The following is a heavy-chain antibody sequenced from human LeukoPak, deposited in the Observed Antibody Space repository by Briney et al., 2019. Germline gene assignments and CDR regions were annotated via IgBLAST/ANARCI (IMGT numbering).Heavy chain of an antibody. V-gene: IGHV3-21*01. D-gene: IGHD5-12*01. Sequence: GGSLRLSCAASGFTFSSYSMNWVRQAPGKGLEWVSSISSSSSYIYYADSMKGRFTISRDNAKNSLYLQMNSLRAEDTAVYYCARGVGGYEGYFDYWGQGTLVTVSS. CDR2: ISSSSSYI. CDR3: ARGVGGYEGYFDY. CDR1: GFTFSSYS. J-gene: IGHJ4*02.